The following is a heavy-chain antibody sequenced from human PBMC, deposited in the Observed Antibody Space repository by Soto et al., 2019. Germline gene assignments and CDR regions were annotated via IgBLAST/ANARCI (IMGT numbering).Heavy chain of an antibody. Sequence: SETLSLTCAVYGGSFSGYYWSWIRQPPGKGLEWIGEINHSGSTNYNPSLKSRVTISVDTSKNQFSLKLSSVTAADTAVYYCARGQDYGSGSYYNYWGQGTLVTVSS. J-gene: IGHJ4*02. D-gene: IGHD3-10*01. CDR2: INHSGST. V-gene: IGHV4-34*01. CDR1: GGSFSGYY. CDR3: ARGQDYGSGSYYNY.